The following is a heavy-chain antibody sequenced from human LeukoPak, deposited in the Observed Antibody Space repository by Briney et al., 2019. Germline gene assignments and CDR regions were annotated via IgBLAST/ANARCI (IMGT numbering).Heavy chain of an antibody. CDR2: IYHSGTT. V-gene: IGHV4-38-2*01. Sequence: PSETLSLTCAVSGYSISSGYYWGWIRQSPEKGLEWIGSIYHSGTTYYNPSLKSRVTISIDTSKHQFSLNLNSVTAADTAVYYCAWKYYYDSSGYFYVDQWGQGTLVTVSS. CDR3: AWKYYYDSSGYFYVDQ. D-gene: IGHD3-22*01. J-gene: IGHJ4*02. CDR1: GYSISSGYY.